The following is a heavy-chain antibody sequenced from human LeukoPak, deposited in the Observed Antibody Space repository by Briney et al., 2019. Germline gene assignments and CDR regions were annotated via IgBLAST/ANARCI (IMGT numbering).Heavy chain of an antibody. CDR2: IIPICGTA. CDR1: GGTFSSYA. Sequence: SVKVSCMASGGTFSSYAISWVRQAPGQGREWIGGIIPICGTANYAQKFQGRVTITTDESTSTAYMELSSLRSEDTSVYYCAXXXXXXXXXXXXXDYWGQGTLVTVSS. V-gene: IGHV1-69*05. CDR3: AXXXXXXXXXXXXXDY. J-gene: IGHJ4*02.